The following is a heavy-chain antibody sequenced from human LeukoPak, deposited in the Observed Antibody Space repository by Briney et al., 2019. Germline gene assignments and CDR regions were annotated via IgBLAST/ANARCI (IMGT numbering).Heavy chain of an antibody. V-gene: IGHV3-30*03. CDR2: ISYDGSNK. J-gene: IGHJ4*02. CDR1: GFTFSSYG. Sequence: GGSLRLSCAASGFTFSSYGMHWVRQAPGKGLEWVAVISYDGSNKYYADSVRGRFTISRDNSKNTLYLQMNSLRAEDTAVYYCARGLLIANDYGDNWGQGTLVTVSS. CDR3: ARGLLIANDYGDN.